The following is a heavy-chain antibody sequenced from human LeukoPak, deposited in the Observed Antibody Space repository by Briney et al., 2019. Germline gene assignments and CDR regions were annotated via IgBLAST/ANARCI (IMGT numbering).Heavy chain of an antibody. CDR1: GGSISSYY. CDR3: ASQNCSSTSCARRPRAFDI. J-gene: IGHJ3*02. V-gene: IGHV4-4*07. Sequence: SENLSLTCTVSGGSISSYYWSWIRQPAGKGLEWIGRIYTSGSTNYNPSLKSRVTISVDTSKNQFSLKLSSVTAADTAVYYCASQNCSSTSCARRPRAFDIWGQGTMVTVSS. CDR2: IYTSGST. D-gene: IGHD2-2*01.